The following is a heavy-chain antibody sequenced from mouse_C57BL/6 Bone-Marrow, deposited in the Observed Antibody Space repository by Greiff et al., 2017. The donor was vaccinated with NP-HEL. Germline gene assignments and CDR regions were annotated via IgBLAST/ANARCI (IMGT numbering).Heavy chain of an antibody. CDR2: IYPGSGST. V-gene: IGHV1-55*01. CDR1: GYTFTSYW. D-gene: IGHD2-5*01. Sequence: QVQLQQPGAELVKPGASVKMSCKASGYTFTSYWITWVKQRPGQGLEWIGDIYPGSGSTNYNEKFKSKATLTVDTSSSTAYMQLSSLTSEDSAVYYCAGPAYYSNYGAMDYWGQGTSVTVSS. CDR3: AGPAYYSNYGAMDY. J-gene: IGHJ4*01.